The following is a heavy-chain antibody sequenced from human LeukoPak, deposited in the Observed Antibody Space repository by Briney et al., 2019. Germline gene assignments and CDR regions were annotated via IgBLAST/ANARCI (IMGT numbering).Heavy chain of an antibody. CDR2: IKQDGSEK. Sequence: AGGSLRLSCAASGFTFSSYWMSWVRQAPGKGLEWVAYIKQDGSEKYYVDSVKGRFTISRDNSKNTLYLQMNSLRAEDTAVYYCAKDRTSHPYSSGWYGDAFDIWGQGTMVTVSS. D-gene: IGHD6-19*01. CDR1: GFTFSSYW. CDR3: AKDRTSHPYSSGWYGDAFDI. J-gene: IGHJ3*02. V-gene: IGHV3-7*01.